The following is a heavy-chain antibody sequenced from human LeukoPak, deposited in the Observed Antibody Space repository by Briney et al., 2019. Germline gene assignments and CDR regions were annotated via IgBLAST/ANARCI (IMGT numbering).Heavy chain of an antibody. V-gene: IGHV3-7*01. J-gene: IGHJ4*02. Sequence: TGGSLRLSCAASGFPFTTYWMSWVRQAPGKGLEWVANIKQDGSEKYYVDSVKGRFTISRDNAKNSLYLQMNSLRAEDTAVYYCARAITIFGVVIDYFDYWGQGTLVTVSS. D-gene: IGHD3-3*01. CDR2: IKQDGSEK. CDR3: ARAITIFGVVIDYFDY. CDR1: GFPFTTYW.